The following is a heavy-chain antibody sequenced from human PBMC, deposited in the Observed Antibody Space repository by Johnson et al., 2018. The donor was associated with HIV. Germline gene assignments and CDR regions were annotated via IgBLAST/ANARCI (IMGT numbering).Heavy chain of an antibody. V-gene: IGHV3-15*01. CDR1: GFTFSNAW. CDR3: TTDLGVVGGFDI. J-gene: IGHJ3*02. CDR2: IKSKTDGGTT. Sequence: VQLVESGGGLVQPGGSLRLSCAASGFTFSNAWMSWVRQAPGKGLEWVGRIKSKTDGGTTDYAEPVKGRFTISRDDSKTTLFLQMNSLKIEDTAVYYCTTDLGVVGGFDIWGQGTMVTVSS. D-gene: IGHD4-23*01.